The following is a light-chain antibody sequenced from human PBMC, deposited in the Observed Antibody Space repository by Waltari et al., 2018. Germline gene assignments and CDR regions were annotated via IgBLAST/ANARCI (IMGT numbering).Light chain of an antibody. Sequence: DIQMTQSTSTLSASVGDRVTISCRASQSVGTWLAWYQQKPGKAPKLLIYMASSLESGVPSRFSGSGSGTEFTLTISSLQPDDFATYSCQQYSSFSTFGQGTKV. CDR3: QQYSSFST. CDR2: MAS. V-gene: IGKV1-5*03. J-gene: IGKJ2*01. CDR1: QSVGTW.